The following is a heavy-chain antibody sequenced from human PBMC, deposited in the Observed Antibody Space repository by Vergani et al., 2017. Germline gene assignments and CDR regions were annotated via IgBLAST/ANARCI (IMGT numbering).Heavy chain of an antibody. CDR3: ARVGDSSGYYDY. D-gene: IGHD3-22*01. CDR2: INPSGGRT. V-gene: IGHV1-46*01. J-gene: IGHJ4*02. Sequence: QVQLVQSGAEVKKPGASVKVSCKASGYTFTSYYLHWVRQAPGQGLEWMGIINPSGGRTSYEQKFQGRVTMTRDTSTSTVYMELSSLRSEDTAVYYCARVGDSSGYYDYWGQGTLVTVSS. CDR1: GYTFTSYY.